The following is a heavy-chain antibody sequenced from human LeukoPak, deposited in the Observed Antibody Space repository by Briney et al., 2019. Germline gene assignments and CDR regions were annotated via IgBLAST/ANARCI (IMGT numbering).Heavy chain of an antibody. Sequence: SETLSLTCTVSGVSISSSYWSWIRQPPGKRLEWIGYTFYDGSTTYNPSLKSRLTISVDTSKNQFSLKLSSVTAADTAVYYCATKGTGRYSTFDQWSQGTLVTVSS. CDR2: TFYDGST. CDR1: GVSISSSY. D-gene: IGHD3-10*01. J-gene: IGHJ4*02. CDR3: ATKGTGRYSTFDQ. V-gene: IGHV4-59*01.